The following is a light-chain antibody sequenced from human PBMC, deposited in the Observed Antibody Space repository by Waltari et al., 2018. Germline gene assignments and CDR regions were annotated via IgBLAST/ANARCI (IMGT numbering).Light chain of an antibody. CDR2: VNSDGSH. CDR3: QTGGHGTWV. J-gene: IGLJ3*02. Sequence: QLVLTQSPSASASLGASVKLTCTLSSGHSSNAIAWHQQQAEKGPRYLMKVNSDGSHSKGDKIPDRFSGSSSGAERYLTISNLQSEDEADYYCQTGGHGTWVFGGGTKLTVL. CDR1: SGHSSNA. V-gene: IGLV4-69*01.